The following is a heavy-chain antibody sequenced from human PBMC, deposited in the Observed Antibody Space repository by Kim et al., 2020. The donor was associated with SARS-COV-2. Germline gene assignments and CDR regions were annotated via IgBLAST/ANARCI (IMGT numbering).Heavy chain of an antibody. CDR1: GGSFSGYY. CDR3: ARAGPASSMVRGVIIQARQFDY. J-gene: IGHJ4*02. D-gene: IGHD3-10*01. CDR2: INHSGST. V-gene: IGHV4-34*01. Sequence: SETLSLTCAVYGGSFSGYYWSWIRQPPGKGLEWIGEINHSGSTNYNPSLKSRVTISVDTSKNQFSLKLSSVTAADTAVYYCARAGPASSMVRGVIIQARQFDYWGQGTLFTVSS.